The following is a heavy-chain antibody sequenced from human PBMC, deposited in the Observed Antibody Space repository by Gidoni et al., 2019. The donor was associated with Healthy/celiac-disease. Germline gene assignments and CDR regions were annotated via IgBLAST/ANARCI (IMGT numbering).Heavy chain of an antibody. Sequence: EVQLVESGGGLVQPGRSLRLSCTASGFTFGDYAMSWVRQAPGKGLEWVGFIRSKAYGGTTEYAASVKGRFTISRDDSKSIAYLQMNSLKTEDTAVYYCTSQAGSDYDYWGQGTLVTVSS. CDR3: TSQAGSDYDY. V-gene: IGHV3-49*04. J-gene: IGHJ4*02. CDR1: GFTFGDYA. CDR2: IRSKAYGGTT. D-gene: IGHD3-16*01.